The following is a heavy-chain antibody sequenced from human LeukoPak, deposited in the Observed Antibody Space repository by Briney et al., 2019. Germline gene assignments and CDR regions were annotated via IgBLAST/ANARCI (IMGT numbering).Heavy chain of an antibody. CDR3: TTDYYYDSSGYYYDRGY. CDR1: GFTFSSYW. J-gene: IGHJ4*02. CDR2: IKSKTDGGTT. V-gene: IGHV3-15*01. D-gene: IGHD3-22*01. Sequence: PGGSLRLSCAASGFTFSSYWMSWMRQAPGKGLEWVGRIKSKTDGGTTDYAAPVKGRFTISRDDPKTTLFLQMNSLKTEDTAVYYCTTDYYYDSSGYYYDRGYWGQGTLVTVSS.